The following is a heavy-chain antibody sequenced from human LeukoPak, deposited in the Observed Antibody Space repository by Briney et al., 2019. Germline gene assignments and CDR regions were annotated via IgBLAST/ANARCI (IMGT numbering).Heavy chain of an antibody. CDR2: ISAYTGNT. CDR3: AGYSYGYDAFCI. D-gene: IGHD5-18*01. J-gene: IGHJ3*02. CDR1: GYTLTNNG. Sequence: ASVKLSCKASGYTLTNNGITWVRHAPGQGLEWMGWISAYTGNTNYAQKLHGRVTMTADTSTSTAYMELRSLRSDDTAVYYCAGYSYGYDAFCIWGQGTMVTVSS. V-gene: IGHV1-18*01.